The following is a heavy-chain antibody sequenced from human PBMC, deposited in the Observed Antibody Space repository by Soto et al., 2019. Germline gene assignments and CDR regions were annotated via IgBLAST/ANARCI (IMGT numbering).Heavy chain of an antibody. V-gene: IGHV3-30*18. CDR3: AKGYDSRGYADAFDI. J-gene: IGHJ3*02. Sequence: PGGSLRLSCAASGFTFSSYGMHWVRQAPGKGLEWVAVISYDGSNKYYADSVKGRFTISRDNSKNTLYLQMNSLRAEDTAVYYCAKGYDSRGYADAFDIWGQGTMVTVSS. CDR1: GFTFSSYG. D-gene: IGHD3-22*01. CDR2: ISYDGSNK.